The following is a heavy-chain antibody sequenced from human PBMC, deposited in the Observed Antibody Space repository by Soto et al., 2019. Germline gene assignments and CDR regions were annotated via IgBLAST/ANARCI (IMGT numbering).Heavy chain of an antibody. CDR3: ARGGGRDYDSSGLFGLDYYYGMDV. CDR1: GFTFSSYG. Sequence: GGSLRLSCAASGFTFSSYGMHWVRQAPGKGLEWVAVISYDGSNKYYADSVKGRFTISRDNAKNSLYLQMNSLRAEDTAVYYCARGGGRDYDSSGLFGLDYYYGMDVWGQGTTVTVSS. J-gene: IGHJ6*02. D-gene: IGHD3-22*01. V-gene: IGHV3-30*03. CDR2: ISYDGSNK.